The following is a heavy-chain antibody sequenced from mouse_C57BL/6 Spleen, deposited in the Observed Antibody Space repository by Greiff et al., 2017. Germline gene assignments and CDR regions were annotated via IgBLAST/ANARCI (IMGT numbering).Heavy chain of an antibody. J-gene: IGHJ2*01. Sequence: VQLQQSGAELVKPGASVKISCKASGYAFSSYWMNWVKQRPGKGLEWIGQIYPGDGDTNYNGKFKCKATLTAYKSSSTAYMHLSSLTSEDSAVYFCARANDGYSEDYWGQGTTLTVSS. D-gene: IGHD2-3*01. CDR1: GYAFSSYW. V-gene: IGHV1-80*01. CDR3: ARANDGYSEDY. CDR2: IYPGDGDT.